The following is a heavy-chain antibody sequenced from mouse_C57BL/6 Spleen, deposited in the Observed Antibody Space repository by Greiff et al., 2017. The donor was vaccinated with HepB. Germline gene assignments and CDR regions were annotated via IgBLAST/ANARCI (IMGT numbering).Heavy chain of an antibody. V-gene: IGHV1-64*01. Sequence: VQLQQPGAELVKPGASVKLSCKASGYTFTSYWMHWVKQRPGQGLEWIGMIHPNSGSTNYNEKFKSKATLTVDKSSSTAYMQLSSLTSEDSAVYYCARWYYGSENAMDYWGQGTSVTVSS. J-gene: IGHJ4*01. CDR2: IHPNSGST. CDR1: GYTFTSYW. D-gene: IGHD1-1*01. CDR3: ARWYYGSENAMDY.